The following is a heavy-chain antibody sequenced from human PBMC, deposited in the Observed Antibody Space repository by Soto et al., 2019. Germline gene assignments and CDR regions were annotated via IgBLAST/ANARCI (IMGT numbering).Heavy chain of an antibody. D-gene: IGHD4-17*01. CDR3: ATWVDYGDFEGFDF. V-gene: IGHV1-2*04. Sequence: QGQLLQSGAEVKKPGASVKVSCKTSGYSFTDYKLHWVRQAPGQGLEWMGWVDPNGGGSNSAQKFQGSVTMTWDTYITTAYLDLNRLTTNDTATYFCATWVDYGDFEGFDFWGQGTLVTVSS. CDR1: GYSFTDYK. J-gene: IGHJ4*02. CDR2: VDPNGGGS.